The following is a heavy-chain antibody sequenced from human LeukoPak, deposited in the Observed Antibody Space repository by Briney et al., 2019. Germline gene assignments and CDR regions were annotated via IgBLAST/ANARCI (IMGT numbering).Heavy chain of an antibody. Sequence: GESLKISCKGSGYSFTSYCIGWVRQMPGKGLEWMGIIYPGDSDTRYSPSFQGQVTMSADKSISTAYLQWSSLKASDTAMYYCARQHSSGWYPIDYWGQGTLVTVSS. J-gene: IGHJ4*02. D-gene: IGHD6-19*01. V-gene: IGHV5-51*01. CDR3: ARQHSSGWYPIDY. CDR2: IYPGDSDT. CDR1: GYSFTSYC.